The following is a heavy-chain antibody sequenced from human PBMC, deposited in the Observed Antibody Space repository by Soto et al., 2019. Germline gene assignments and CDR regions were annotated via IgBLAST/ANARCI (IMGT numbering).Heavy chain of an antibody. Sequence: EVQLVESGGGLVQPGGSLRLSCAASGFTFISYWMHWVLQAPGKGLVWVSRINSDGSSTSYADSVKGRFTISRDNAKNTLYLQMNSLRAEDTAVYYCVRTSLVVAAATREDYWGQGTLVTVSS. J-gene: IGHJ4*02. CDR3: VRTSLVVAAATREDY. D-gene: IGHD2-15*01. CDR1: GFTFISYW. CDR2: INSDGSST. V-gene: IGHV3-74*01.